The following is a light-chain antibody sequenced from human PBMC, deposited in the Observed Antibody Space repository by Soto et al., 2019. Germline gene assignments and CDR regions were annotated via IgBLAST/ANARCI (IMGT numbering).Light chain of an antibody. Sequence: AIQLTQSPSSLSASVGDRVTITCRASQGISNFLAWYQQEPGKAPRLLIYDGSSLESGVPSRFSGSGSGTDLTLTISSLQPVYFSTYYCHQFDSYPLTCGQGTRLEIK. CDR2: DGS. V-gene: IGKV1-13*02. CDR3: HQFDSYPLT. J-gene: IGKJ5*01. CDR1: QGISNF.